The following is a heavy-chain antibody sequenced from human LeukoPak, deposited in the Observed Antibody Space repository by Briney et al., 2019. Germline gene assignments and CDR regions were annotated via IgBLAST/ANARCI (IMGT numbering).Heavy chain of an antibody. J-gene: IGHJ4*02. Sequence: SETLSLTCTVSGYSISSGYYWGFIRQPSGKGLEWIGNIYHSGSTYYTPSLKSRVTISVDTSKNQFSLKLSSVTAADTAVYYCARVPRVLGATAYYFDYWGQGTLVTASS. D-gene: IGHD1-26*01. CDR1: GYSISSGYY. V-gene: IGHV4-38-2*02. CDR3: ARVPRVLGATAYYFDY. CDR2: IYHSGST.